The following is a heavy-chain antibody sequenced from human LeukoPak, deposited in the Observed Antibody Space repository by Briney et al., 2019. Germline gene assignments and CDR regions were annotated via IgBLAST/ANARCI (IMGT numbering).Heavy chain of an antibody. Sequence: GGSLRLSCAASGFTFSSYSMNWVRQAPGKGLEWVSGISGGGDSTYYADSVKGRFTISRDNAKNTLYLQMNSLRAEDTAVYYCARARYCSSTSCYIDYWGQGTLVTVSS. V-gene: IGHV3-23*01. CDR3: ARARYCSSTSCYIDY. J-gene: IGHJ4*02. CDR2: ISGGGDST. CDR1: GFTFSSYS. D-gene: IGHD2-2*02.